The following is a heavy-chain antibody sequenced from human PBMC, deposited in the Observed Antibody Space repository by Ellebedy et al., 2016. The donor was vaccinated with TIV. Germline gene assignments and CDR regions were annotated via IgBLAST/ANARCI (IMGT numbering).Heavy chain of an antibody. J-gene: IGHJ2*01. D-gene: IGHD3/OR15-3a*01. CDR2: IYYSGST. V-gene: IGHV4-31*03. Sequence: SETLSLTCTVSGGSISSGGYYWSWIRQHPGKGLEWIGYIYYSGSTYYNPSLKSRAIISVDTSKNQFSLNLSSMTAADTAVYYCARSLMIFSFDKCYFDFWGRGTLVTVSS. CDR1: GGSISSGGYY. CDR3: ARSLMIFSFDKCYFDF.